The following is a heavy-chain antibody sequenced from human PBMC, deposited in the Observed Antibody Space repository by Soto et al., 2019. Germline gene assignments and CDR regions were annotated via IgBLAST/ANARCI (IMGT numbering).Heavy chain of an antibody. CDR3: ARRGAAAGILFDY. CDR1: GGSISSSSYY. D-gene: IGHD6-13*01. Sequence: KTSETLSLTCTVSGGSISSSSYYWGWIRQPPGKGLEWIGSIYYSGSTYYNPSLKSRVTISVDTSKNQFSLKLSSVTAADTAVYYCARRGAAAGILFDYWGQGTLVTVSS. J-gene: IGHJ4*02. CDR2: IYYSGST. V-gene: IGHV4-39*01.